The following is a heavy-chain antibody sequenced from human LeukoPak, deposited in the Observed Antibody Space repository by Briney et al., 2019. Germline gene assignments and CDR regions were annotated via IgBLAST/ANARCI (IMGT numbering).Heavy chain of an antibody. D-gene: IGHD2-2*02. CDR1: GFTFSSYS. V-gene: IGHV3-48*01. J-gene: IGHJ4*02. CDR2: ISSSSSTI. Sequence: HPGGSLRLSCAASGFTFSSYSMNWVRQAPGKGLEWVSYISSSSSTIYYADSVKGRFTISRDNAKKSLYLQMNSLRAEDTAVYYCAREGYSPYWGQGTLVTVSS. CDR3: AREGYSPY.